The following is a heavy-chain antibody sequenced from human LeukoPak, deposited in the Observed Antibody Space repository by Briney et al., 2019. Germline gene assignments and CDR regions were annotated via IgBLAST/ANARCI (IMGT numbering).Heavy chain of an antibody. V-gene: IGHV1-69*04. CDR3: ARARITKLGMDV. CDR1: GYTFTSYG. CDR2: IIPILGIA. J-gene: IGHJ6*02. D-gene: IGHD3-10*02. Sequence: ASVKVSCKASGYTFTSYGISWVRQAPGQGLEWMGRIIPILGIANYAQKFQGRVTITADKSTSTAYMELSSLRSEDTAVYYCARARITKLGMDVWGQGTTVTVSS.